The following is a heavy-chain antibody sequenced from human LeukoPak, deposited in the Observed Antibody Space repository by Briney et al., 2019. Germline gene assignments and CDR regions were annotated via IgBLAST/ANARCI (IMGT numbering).Heavy chain of an antibody. CDR3: AREQNDFWSGYSAYYFDY. CDR2: ISAYNGNT. J-gene: IGHJ4*02. Sequence: ASVKVSCKASGYTFTSYGISWVRQAPGQGLEWMGWISAYNGNTNYAQKLQGRVTMTTDTSTSTAYMKLRSLRSDDTAVYYCAREQNDFWSGYSAYYFDYWGQGTLVTVSS. CDR1: GYTFTSYG. D-gene: IGHD3-3*01. V-gene: IGHV1-18*01.